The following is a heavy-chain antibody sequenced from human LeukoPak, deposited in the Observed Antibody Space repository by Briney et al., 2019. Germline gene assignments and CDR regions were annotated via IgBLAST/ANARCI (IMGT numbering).Heavy chain of an antibody. CDR2: ISAYNGNT. CDR3: AGYRRMVRGVIGTNWFDP. J-gene: IGHJ5*02. Sequence: ASVKVSCKASGYTFTSYGISWVRQAPGQGLEWMGWISAYNGNTNYAQKLQGRVTMTTDTSTSTAYMELRSLRSDDTAVYYCAGYRRMVRGVIGTNWFDPWGQGTLVTVSS. CDR1: GYTFTSYG. V-gene: IGHV1-18*01. D-gene: IGHD3-10*01.